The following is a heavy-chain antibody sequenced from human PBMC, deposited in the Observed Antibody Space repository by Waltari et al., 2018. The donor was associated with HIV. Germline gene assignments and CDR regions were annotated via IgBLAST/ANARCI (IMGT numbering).Heavy chain of an antibody. CDR2: INPNSVGT. Sequence: QVQLVQSGAEVKKPGASVKVSCKASGYTFSDYYMHWVRQAPGQGLEWMGWINPNSVGTRYAEKFQGRVTMTRDTSISTAYMELSRLRFDDTAVYYCARVFRGTVNYFDSRLGHWGQGTLVTISS. D-gene: IGHD3-22*01. V-gene: IGHV1-2*02. J-gene: IGHJ5*02. CDR1: GYTFSDYY. CDR3: ARVFRGTVNYFDSRLGH.